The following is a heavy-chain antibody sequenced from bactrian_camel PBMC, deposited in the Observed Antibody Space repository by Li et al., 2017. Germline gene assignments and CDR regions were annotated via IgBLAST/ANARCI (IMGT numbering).Heavy chain of an antibody. CDR3: KTTDRGRWYGQWCSGRNS. Sequence: QLVESGGGSVQVGGSLRLSCVASGGPYAGHCMGWFRQAPGSQREVVATIFTGGPAVYYAASVKGRFTISRDNAKNTMYLQMNSLKPEDTAMYYCKTTDRGRWYGQWCSGRNSWGQGTQVTVS. V-gene: IGHV3S54*01. CDR2: IFTGGPAV. CDR1: GGPYAGHC. J-gene: IGHJ6*01. D-gene: IGHD6*01.